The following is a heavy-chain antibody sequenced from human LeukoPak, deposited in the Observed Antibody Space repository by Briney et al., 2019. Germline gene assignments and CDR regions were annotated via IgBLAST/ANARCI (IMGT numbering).Heavy chain of an antibody. CDR2: IWYDGSKK. CDR1: GFTFSAYG. J-gene: IGHJ4*02. D-gene: IGHD3-10*01. V-gene: IGHV3-33*06. Sequence: PGGSLRLSCAASGFTFSAYGMHWVHQAPGKGLEWVAVIWYDGSKKYYADSVKGRFTISRDNSRSTLYLEMNSLRGEDTAVYYCAKEVHYFDNWGQGILVTVSS. CDR3: AKEVHYFDN.